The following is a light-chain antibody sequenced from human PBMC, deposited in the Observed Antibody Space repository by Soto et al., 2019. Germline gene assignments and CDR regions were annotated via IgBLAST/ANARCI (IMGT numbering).Light chain of an antibody. CDR3: QQYENLPLT. V-gene: IGKV1-33*01. CDR1: HDISNC. CDR2: DAF. Sequence: DIQMTQSPSSLSASVGDRVTITCQASHDISNCLNWYQQKPGKAPKLLIYDAFNSETGVPSRFSGSGSGTDFTFTISSLQPEDIATYYCQQYENLPLTFGPGTKVDLK. J-gene: IGKJ3*01.